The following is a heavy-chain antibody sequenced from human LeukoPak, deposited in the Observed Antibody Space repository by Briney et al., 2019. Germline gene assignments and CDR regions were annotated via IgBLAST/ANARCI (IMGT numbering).Heavy chain of an antibody. CDR2: IYYSGST. D-gene: IGHD3-9*01. J-gene: IGHJ4*01. V-gene: IGHV4-30-4*01. CDR3: ASGVYYDILTGYPPDY. Sequence: SQTLSLTCTVSGGSISSGDYYWSWIRQPPGKGLEWIGYIYYSGSTYYNPSLKSRVTISVDTSKNQFSLKLSSVTAADTAVYYCASGVYYDILTGYPPDYWGQEPWSPSPQ. CDR1: GGSISSGDYY.